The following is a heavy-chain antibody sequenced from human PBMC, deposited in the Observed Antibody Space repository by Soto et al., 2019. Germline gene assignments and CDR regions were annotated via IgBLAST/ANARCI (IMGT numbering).Heavy chain of an antibody. CDR3: RIGHYSGL. Sequence: HPGGSLRLSCEVYGVGDSFWMSWVRQAPGKGLEWVANIKEDGSEKFYVESVKGRFTISRDNAKNSVYLQMNSLRAEDTALYYCRIGHYSGLWGQGTLVTVSS. CDR1: GVGDSFW. J-gene: IGHJ4*01. D-gene: IGHD3-16*01. V-gene: IGHV3-7*01. CDR2: IKEDGSEK.